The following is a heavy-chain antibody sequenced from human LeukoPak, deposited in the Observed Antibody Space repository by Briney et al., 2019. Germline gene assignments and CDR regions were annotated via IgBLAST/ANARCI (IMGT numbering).Heavy chain of an antibody. CDR2: ISGSGGST. Sequence: GGSLRLSCAASGFTFSSYAMSWVRQAPGKGLEWVSAISGSGGSTYYADSVKGRFTISRDNSKNTLYLQMNSLRAEDTAVHYCAKDAVVVPAANFRYNWFDPWGQGTLVTVSS. J-gene: IGHJ5*02. V-gene: IGHV3-23*01. D-gene: IGHD2-2*01. CDR3: AKDAVVVPAANFRYNWFDP. CDR1: GFTFSSYA.